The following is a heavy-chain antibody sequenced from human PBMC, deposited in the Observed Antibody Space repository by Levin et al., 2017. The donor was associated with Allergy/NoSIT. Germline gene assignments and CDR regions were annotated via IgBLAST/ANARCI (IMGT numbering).Heavy chain of an antibody. CDR3: AKEGDGYNLLHY. J-gene: IGHJ4*02. CDR1: GFTFSDYY. CDR2: ISGRGITI. V-gene: IGHV3-11*01. Sequence: GESLKISCVASGFTFSDYYMSWIRQAPGKGLEWVSYISGRGITIYYSDSVKGRFTISRDNAKNSLYLQMNSLRAEDTAVYYCAKEGDGYNLLHYWGQGTLVTVSS. D-gene: IGHD5-24*01.